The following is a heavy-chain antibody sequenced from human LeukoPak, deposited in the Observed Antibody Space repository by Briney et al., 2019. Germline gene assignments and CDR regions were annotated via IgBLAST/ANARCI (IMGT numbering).Heavy chain of an antibody. CDR3: ARGVNHYDYVWGSYAIDY. Sequence: KRSETLSLTCTVSGGSISSYYWSWIRQPPGKGLEWIGYIYYSGSTNYNPSLKSRVTISVDTSKNQFSLKLSSVTAADTAVYYCARGVNHYDYVWGSYAIDYWGQGTLVTVSS. D-gene: IGHD3-16*01. CDR1: GGSISSYY. J-gene: IGHJ4*02. CDR2: IYYSGST. V-gene: IGHV4-59*01.